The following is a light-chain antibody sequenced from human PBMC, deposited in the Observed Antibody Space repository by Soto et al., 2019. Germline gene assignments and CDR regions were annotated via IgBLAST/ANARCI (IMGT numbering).Light chain of an antibody. CDR3: QQYNTYWT. CDR1: QSINSL. V-gene: IGKV1-5*01. Sequence: DIQMTQSPSTLSASVGGSVTITCRASQSINSLLAWYQQKPGKAPKLLIYDASRLESGVPSRFSGSGSGKEFTLTISSLQPDDFATFYGQQYNTYWTFGQGTKVDIX. J-gene: IGKJ1*01. CDR2: DAS.